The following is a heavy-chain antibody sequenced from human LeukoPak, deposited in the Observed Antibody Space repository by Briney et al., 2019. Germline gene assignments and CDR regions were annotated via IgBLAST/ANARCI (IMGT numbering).Heavy chain of an antibody. CDR1: GGSISSSIYY. CDR2: IYYSGST. V-gene: IGHV4-39*01. J-gene: IGHJ4*02. Sequence: SETLSLTCTVSGGSISSSIYYWGWIRQPPGKGLEWIGSIYYSGSTYYNPSLKSRVTISVDTSKNQFSLKLSSVTAADTAVYYCARLHDLVVSYSAFDYWGQGTLVTVSS. D-gene: IGHD2-8*02. CDR3: ARLHDLVVSYSAFDY.